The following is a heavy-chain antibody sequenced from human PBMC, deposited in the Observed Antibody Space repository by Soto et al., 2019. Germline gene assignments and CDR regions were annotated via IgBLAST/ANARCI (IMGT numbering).Heavy chain of an antibody. D-gene: IGHD3-22*01. CDR3: ARAPRSGADSSGYYPTHFDY. V-gene: IGHV4-31*03. CDR1: GGSISSGGYY. Sequence: SETLSLTCTVSGGSISSGGYYWSWIRQHPGKGLEWIGYIYYSGSTYYNPSLKSRVTISVDTSKNQFSLKLSSVTAADTAVYYCARAPRSGADSSGYYPTHFDYWGQGTLVTVSS. J-gene: IGHJ4*02. CDR2: IYYSGST.